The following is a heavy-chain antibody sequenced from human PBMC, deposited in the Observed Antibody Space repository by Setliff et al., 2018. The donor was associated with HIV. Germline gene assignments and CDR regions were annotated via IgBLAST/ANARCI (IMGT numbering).Heavy chain of an antibody. D-gene: IGHD1-7*01. CDR2: IYYSGST. J-gene: IGHJ4*02. CDR3: ATNRVGNYPLDY. Sequence: PSETLSLTCTVSGGSISSHYWSWIRQPPGKGLEWIGYIYYSGSTNYNPSLKSRVAISVDMSKNQFSLRVTSLTAADTAVYYCATNRVGNYPLDYWGRGTLVTVSS. V-gene: IGHV4-59*08. CDR1: GGSISSHY.